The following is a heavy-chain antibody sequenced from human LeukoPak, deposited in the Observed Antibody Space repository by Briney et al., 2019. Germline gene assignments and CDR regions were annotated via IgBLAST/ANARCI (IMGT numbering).Heavy chain of an antibody. CDR3: AKAGSSSWYFDAFDI. J-gene: IGHJ3*02. D-gene: IGHD6-13*01. CDR1: GFTVSSNY. Sequence: GGSLRLSCAASGFTVSSNYMSWVRQAPGKGLEWVSVIYSGGSTYYADSVKGRFTISRDNSKNTLYLQMNSLRAEDTAVYFCAKAGSSSWYFDAFDIWGQGTMVTVSS. CDR2: IYSGGST. V-gene: IGHV3-53*05.